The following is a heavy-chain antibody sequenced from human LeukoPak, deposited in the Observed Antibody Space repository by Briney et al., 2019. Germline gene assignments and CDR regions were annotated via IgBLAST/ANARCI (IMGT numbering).Heavy chain of an antibody. CDR2: IFHSGRA. D-gene: IGHD2-2*01. Sequence: ASETVSLTCATSGDFISGSHWWSWVRLPPGQGLEWIGEIFHSGRANYNPSLRSRVTFSLDTSKNQSSLKLNSVTAADTAVYYCARAWWDIVVVPVLGEFYYYYMDVWGKGTTVTVSS. CDR1: GDFISGSHW. V-gene: IGHV4-4*02. J-gene: IGHJ6*03. CDR3: ARAWWDIVVVPVLGEFYYYYMDV.